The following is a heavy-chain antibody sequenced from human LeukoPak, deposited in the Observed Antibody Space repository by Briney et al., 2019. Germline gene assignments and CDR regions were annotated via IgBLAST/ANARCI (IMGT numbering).Heavy chain of an antibody. CDR3: AKESIGHYGSGKGACDY. D-gene: IGHD3-10*01. Sequence: GGSLRLSCAASGFTFSSYAMSWVRQAPGKGLEWVSAISGSGGSTYYADSVKGRFTIPRDNSKNTLYLQMNSLRAEDTAVYYCAKESIGHYGSGKGACDYWGQGTLVTVSS. J-gene: IGHJ4*02. CDR1: GFTFSSYA. CDR2: ISGSGGST. V-gene: IGHV3-23*01.